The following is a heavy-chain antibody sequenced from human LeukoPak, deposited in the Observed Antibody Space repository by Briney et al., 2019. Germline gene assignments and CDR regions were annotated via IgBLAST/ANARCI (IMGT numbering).Heavy chain of an antibody. CDR1: GGTFSSYA. CDR2: IIPIFGTA. V-gene: IGHV1-69*05. J-gene: IGHJ6*03. CDR3: ASTAAYYYYMDV. D-gene: IGHD2-2*01. Sequence: ASVKVSCKASGGTFSSYAISWVRQAPGQGLEWMGGIIPIFGTANYAQKFQGRVTITTDESTSTAYMELSSLRSEDTAVYYCASTAAYYYYMDVWGKGTTVTVSS.